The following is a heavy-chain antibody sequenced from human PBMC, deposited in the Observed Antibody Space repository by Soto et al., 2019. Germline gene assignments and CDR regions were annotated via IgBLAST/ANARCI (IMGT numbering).Heavy chain of an antibody. CDR3: TTGGDIVVVPAAMGYYYYMDV. Sequence: VQLVESGGGLVKPGGSLRLSCAASGFTFSNAWMSWVRQAPGKGLEWVGRIKSKTDGGTTDYAAPVKGRFTISRDDSKNTLYLQMNSLKTEDTAVYYCTTGGDIVVVPAAMGYYYYMDVWGKGTTVTVSS. CDR1: GFTFSNAW. CDR2: IKSKTDGGTT. J-gene: IGHJ6*03. D-gene: IGHD2-2*01. V-gene: IGHV3-15*01.